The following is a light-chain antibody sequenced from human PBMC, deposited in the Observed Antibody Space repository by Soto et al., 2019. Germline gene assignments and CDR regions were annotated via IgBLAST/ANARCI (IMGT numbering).Light chain of an antibody. CDR3: QQYYSPLWT. J-gene: IGKJ1*01. V-gene: IGKV4-1*01. CDR1: QSVAYTSNKKTY. Sequence: IVMTQSPDSLAVSLGERATINCKSSQSVAYTSNKKTYVAWYQQKAGQPPKLLLYWSSTRASGVPERFSGSGSGTDFTLTISSLQAEDVAVYYCQQYYSPLWTFGQGTKV. CDR2: WSS.